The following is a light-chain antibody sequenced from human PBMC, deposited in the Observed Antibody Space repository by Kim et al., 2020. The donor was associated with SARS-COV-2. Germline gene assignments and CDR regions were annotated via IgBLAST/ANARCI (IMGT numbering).Light chain of an antibody. CDR1: QDITTA. CDR3: QQFKYYPRT. CDR2: DVS. Sequence: ASVGERVTITCRASQDITTALAWYQQKPGKTPKLLMYDVSTLESGVPSRFSGSGSGTDFTLTIGSLQPEDFATYYCQQFKYYPRTFGQGTKVDIK. J-gene: IGKJ1*01. V-gene: IGKV1D-13*01.